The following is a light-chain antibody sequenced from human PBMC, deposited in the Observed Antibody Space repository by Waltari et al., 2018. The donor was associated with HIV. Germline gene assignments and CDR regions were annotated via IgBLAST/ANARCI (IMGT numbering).Light chain of an antibody. CDR1: QRVQYSNNNNY. CDR2: WAS. J-gene: IGKJ2*01. CDR3: HQYYTTPRT. V-gene: IGKV4-1*01. Sequence: DIVMTPSPDTLALSLGERATINCRSSQRVQYSNNNNYLAWYQQKPGQPPKLLIYWASSRQSGVPDRFSGSGSGTDFTLTISSLQAEDVAVYYCHQYYTTPRTFGQGTKLEIK.